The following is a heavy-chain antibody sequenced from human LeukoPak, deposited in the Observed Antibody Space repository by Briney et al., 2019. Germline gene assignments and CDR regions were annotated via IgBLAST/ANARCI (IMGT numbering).Heavy chain of an antibody. CDR1: GFTFSSYA. D-gene: IGHD1-26*01. CDR3: ARGYSFDY. V-gene: IGHV3-30*04. CDR2: ISYDGSNK. Sequence: PGGSLRLSCAASGFTFSSYAMHWVRQAPGKGLEWVAVISYDGSNKYCADSVKGRFTISRDNSKNTLYLQMNSLRAEDTAVYYCARGYSFDYWGQGTLVTVSS. J-gene: IGHJ4*02.